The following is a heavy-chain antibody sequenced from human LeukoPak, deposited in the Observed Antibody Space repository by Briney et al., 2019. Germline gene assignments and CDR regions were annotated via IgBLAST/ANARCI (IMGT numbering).Heavy chain of an antibody. D-gene: IGHD3-3*01. CDR1: GFTFSNYW. Sequence: GGSLRLSCAASGFTFSNYWMSWVRQAPGKGLEWVANIQQDGSEKYYLDSVKGRFTISRDNAKNSLYLQMNSLRAEDTAVYYCAREYYDFWSGLYNWGQGTLVTVSS. CDR2: IQQDGSEK. V-gene: IGHV3-7*01. J-gene: IGHJ4*02. CDR3: AREYYDFWSGLYN.